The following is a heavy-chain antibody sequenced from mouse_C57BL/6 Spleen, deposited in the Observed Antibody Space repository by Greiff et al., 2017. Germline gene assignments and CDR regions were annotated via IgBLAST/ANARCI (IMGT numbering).Heavy chain of an antibody. D-gene: IGHD3-3*01. CDR2: IDPSDSET. V-gene: IGHV1-52*01. CDR1: GYTFTSYW. J-gene: IGHJ2*01. CDR3: ARRGPRALFDY. Sequence: QVQLQQPGAELVRPGSSVKLSCKASGYTFTSYWLHWVKQRPIQGLEWIGNIDPSDSETHYTQKFKDKDTLTVDKSSRTAYMQLSSLTTEDSAVYYCARRGPRALFDYWGQGTTLTVSS.